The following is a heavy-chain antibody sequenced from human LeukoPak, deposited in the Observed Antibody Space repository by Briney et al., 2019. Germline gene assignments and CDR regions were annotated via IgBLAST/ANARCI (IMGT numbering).Heavy chain of an antibody. V-gene: IGHV3-7*03. J-gene: IGHJ4*02. CDR2: IKEDGGVK. CDR3: ARDSTWQLDY. D-gene: IGHD5-12*01. CDR1: GFSFSSHW. Sequence: QSGGSLRLSCTTSGFSFSSHWMTWVRQPPGKGLEWVANIKEDGGVKYYVDSVEGRFTISRDNTKNVLYLEMNSLRADDTAVYFCARDSTWQLDYWGQETLITVSS.